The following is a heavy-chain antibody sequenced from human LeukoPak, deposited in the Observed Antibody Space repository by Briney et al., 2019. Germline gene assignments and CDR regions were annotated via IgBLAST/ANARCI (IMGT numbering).Heavy chain of an antibody. J-gene: IGHJ4*02. D-gene: IGHD3-9*01. CDR3: AKGPKYGIFFFFDY. Sequence: GGSLRLSCAASGFTFSSYAMSWVRKAPGKGLEWVSAITATSSSTYDADSVKGRFTISRDNSKNTLYLQMNSLRAEDTAVYYCAKGPKYGIFFFFDYWGQGTLVTVSS. CDR2: ITATSSST. V-gene: IGHV3-23*01. CDR1: GFTFSSYA.